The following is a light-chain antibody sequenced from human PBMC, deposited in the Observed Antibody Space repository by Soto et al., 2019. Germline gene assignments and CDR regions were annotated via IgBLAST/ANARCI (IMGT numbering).Light chain of an antibody. V-gene: IGKV1-9*01. CDR3: QQLNSYPIT. Sequence: DIQLPPSPSFLSASVGDRVTITCRASQGISSYLAWYQQKPGKAPKLLIYAASTLQSGVPSRFSGSGSGTEFTLTISSLQPEDFATYYCQQLNSYPITFGQGTRLEIK. CDR1: QGISSY. CDR2: AAS. J-gene: IGKJ5*01.